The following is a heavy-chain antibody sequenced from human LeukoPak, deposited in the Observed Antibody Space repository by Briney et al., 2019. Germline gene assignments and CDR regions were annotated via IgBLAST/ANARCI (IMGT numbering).Heavy chain of an antibody. J-gene: IGHJ4*02. V-gene: IGHV4-34*01. CDR2: INHSGST. CDR1: GGSFSGYY. CDR3: ARLGSAISRSFVDY. D-gene: IGHD2-21*01. Sequence: PSEALSLTCAVYGGSFSGYYWSWIRQPPGKGLEWIGEINHSGSTNYNPSLKSRVTISVDTSKNQFSLKLSSVTAADTAVYYCARLGSAISRSFVDYWGQGTLVTVSS.